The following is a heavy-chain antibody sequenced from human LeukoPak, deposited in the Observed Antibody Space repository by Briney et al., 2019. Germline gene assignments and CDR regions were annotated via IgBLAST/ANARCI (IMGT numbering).Heavy chain of an antibody. CDR3: AKDRYCSGGSCYSPPRSAIDY. CDR1: GFTFSSYG. J-gene: IGHJ4*02. D-gene: IGHD2-15*01. Sequence: GGSLRLSCAASGFTFSSYGMHWVRQAPGKGLEWVAFIRYDGSNKYYADSVKGRFTISRDNSKNTLYLQMNSLRAEDTAVYYCAKDRYCSGGSCYSPPRSAIDYWGQGTLVTVSS. V-gene: IGHV3-30*02. CDR2: IRYDGSNK.